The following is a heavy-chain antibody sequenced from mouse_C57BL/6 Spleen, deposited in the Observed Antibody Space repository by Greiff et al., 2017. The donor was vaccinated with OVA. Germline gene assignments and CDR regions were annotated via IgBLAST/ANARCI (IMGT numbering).Heavy chain of an antibody. CDR2: ISYDGSN. CDR1: GYSITSGYY. Sequence: EVKLMESGPGLVKPSQSLSLTCSVTGYSITSGYYWNWIRQFPGNKLEWMGYISYDGSNNYNPSLKNRISITRDTSKNQFFLKLNSVTTEDTATYYCASKSNYVDYAMDYWGQGTSVTVSS. D-gene: IGHD2-5*01. J-gene: IGHJ4*01. CDR3: ASKSNYVDYAMDY. V-gene: IGHV3-6*01.